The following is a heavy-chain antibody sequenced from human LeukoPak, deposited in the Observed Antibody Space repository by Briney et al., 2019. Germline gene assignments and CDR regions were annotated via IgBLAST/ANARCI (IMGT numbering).Heavy chain of an antibody. D-gene: IGHD4-11*01. CDR3: ARAQKYSYDAFDI. CDR2: ISSGSGTI. Sequence: GGSLRLSCAASGFSFSSYSMNWVRQAPGKGLEYVSYISSGSGTIYYADSVQSRFTISRDNAKNSLYLQMNSLSAEDTAVYYCARAQKYSYDAFDIWGQGTMVTVSS. CDR1: GFSFSSYS. V-gene: IGHV3-48*04. J-gene: IGHJ3*02.